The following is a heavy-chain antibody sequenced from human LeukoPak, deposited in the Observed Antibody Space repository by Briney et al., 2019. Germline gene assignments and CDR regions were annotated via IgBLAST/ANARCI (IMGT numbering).Heavy chain of an antibody. D-gene: IGHD3-22*01. CDR3: AKRGVVIRVILVGFHKEAYYFDS. CDR2: ISDRGSRT. J-gene: IGHJ4*02. V-gene: IGHV3-23*01. CDR1: GITLSNYG. Sequence: GGSLRLSCAVSGITLSNYGMSWVRQAPGKGLEWVAGISDRGSRTNYADSVKGCFTISTAHPKNTLYLQMNSMRAEDTAVYFCAKRGVVIRVILVGFHKEAYYFDSWGQGALVTVSS.